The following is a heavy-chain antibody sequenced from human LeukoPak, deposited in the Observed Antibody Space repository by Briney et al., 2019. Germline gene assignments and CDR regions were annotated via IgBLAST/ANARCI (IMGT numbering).Heavy chain of an antibody. CDR2: INPSGGST. V-gene: IGHV1-46*01. J-gene: IGHJ5*02. CDR3: AGYYDILTGRLGFDP. D-gene: IGHD3-9*01. Sequence: GASVKASCKASGYTFTSYYMHWVRQAPGQGLEWMGIINPSGGSTSYAQKLQGRVTMTTDTSTSTAYMELRSLRSDDTAVYYCAGYYDILTGRLGFDPWGQGTLVTVSS. CDR1: GYTFTSYY.